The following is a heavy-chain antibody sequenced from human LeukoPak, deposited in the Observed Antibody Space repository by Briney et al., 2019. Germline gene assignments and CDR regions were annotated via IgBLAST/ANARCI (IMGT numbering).Heavy chain of an antibody. V-gene: IGHV4-30-2*01. CDR1: GGSISSGGYY. D-gene: IGHD3-16*02. Sequence: SQTLSLTCTVSGGSISSGGYYWSWIRQPPGKGLEWIGYIYHSGSTYYNPSLKSRVTISVDRSKNQFSLKLISVTAADTAVYYCARDYVWGSYRYFDYWGQGTLVTVSS. CDR3: ARDYVWGSYRYFDY. J-gene: IGHJ4*02. CDR2: IYHSGST.